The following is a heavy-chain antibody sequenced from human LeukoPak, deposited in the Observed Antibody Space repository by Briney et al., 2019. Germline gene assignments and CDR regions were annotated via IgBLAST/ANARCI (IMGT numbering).Heavy chain of an antibody. CDR1: GYTFTSYD. V-gene: IGHV1-8*03. J-gene: IGHJ6*03. CDR2: MNPNSGNT. Sequence: ASVKVSCKASGYTFTSYDINWVRQATGQGLEWMGWMNPNSGNTGYAQKFQGRVTITRNTSISTAYMELSSLRSEDTAVYYCARLHYGGYNYYYYMDVWGKGTTVTVSS. D-gene: IGHD4-23*01. CDR3: ARLHYGGYNYYYYMDV.